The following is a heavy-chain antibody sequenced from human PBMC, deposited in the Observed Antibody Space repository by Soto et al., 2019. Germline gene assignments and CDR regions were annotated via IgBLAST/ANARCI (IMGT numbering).Heavy chain of an antibody. D-gene: IGHD5-12*01. CDR2: ISWDGGST. J-gene: IGHJ6*02. Sequence: GVLKLSCAASGFTFDDYTMHLVRQAPGKGLEWVSLISWDGGSTYYADSVKGRFTISRDNSKNSLYLQMNSLRTEDTALYYCAKDLGGYADYYYGMDVWGQGTTVTVSS. CDR1: GFTFDDYT. V-gene: IGHV3-43*01. CDR3: AKDLGGYADYYYGMDV.